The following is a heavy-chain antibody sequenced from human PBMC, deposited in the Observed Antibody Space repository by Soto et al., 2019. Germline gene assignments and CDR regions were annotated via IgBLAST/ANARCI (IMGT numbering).Heavy chain of an antibody. D-gene: IGHD5-18*01. CDR1: GDSINSDY. Sequence: SETLSLTCTVSGDSINSDYWSWVRQPAGKGPEWIGRIYTRGRTDYNPSLKSRVTLSADTSKNQFSLKLRSVTAADTAVYYCARDVYSPYYFYGFDVWGQGTTVTVSS. V-gene: IGHV4-4*07. CDR3: ARDVYSPYYFYGFDV. J-gene: IGHJ6*02. CDR2: IYTRGRT.